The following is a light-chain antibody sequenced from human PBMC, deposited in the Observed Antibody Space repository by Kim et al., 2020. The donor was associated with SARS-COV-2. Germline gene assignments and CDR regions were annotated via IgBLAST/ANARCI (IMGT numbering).Light chain of an antibody. J-gene: IGLJ1*01. CDR2: YVN. CDR3: SSQTKNTPPL. V-gene: IGLV2-14*03. CDR1: DSDIGAYDY. Sequence: QSVLNQSAAVYGFPEQTITSSCTGTDSDIGAYDYVSWYQQHPGKAPKLIIYYVNKRPSGASTRFSGSKSGNTASLTISGLQVDDEADYFCSSQTKNTPPLFGSGTKVTVL.